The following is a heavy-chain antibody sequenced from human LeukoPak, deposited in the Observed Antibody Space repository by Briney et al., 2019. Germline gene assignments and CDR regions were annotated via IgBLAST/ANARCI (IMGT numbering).Heavy chain of an antibody. CDR2: ISSSRRTI. CDR1: GFTFSLFG. D-gene: IGHD3-22*01. V-gene: IGHV3-48*04. CDR3: ARDGDSGGYYYGPFDN. J-gene: IGHJ4*02. Sequence: PGGSLRLSCAASGFTFSLFGMTWVRQAPGKGLEWISYISSSRRTINYADSVKGRFTISRDNAKNSLYLQMNNLRAEDTAVYYCARDGDSGGYYYGPFDNWGQGTLATVSS.